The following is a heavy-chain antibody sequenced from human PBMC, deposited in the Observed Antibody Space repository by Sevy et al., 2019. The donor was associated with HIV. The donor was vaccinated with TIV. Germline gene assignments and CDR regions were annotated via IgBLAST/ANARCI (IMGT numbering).Heavy chain of an antibody. CDR2: ISAYNGNT. Sequence: ASVKVSCKASGYTFTSYGISWVRQAPGQGLEWMGWISAYNGNTNYAQKLQGRVTMTTDTSTSTAYMELRSLRSDDTAVYYCAGDPMVRGVIISRSNWFDPWGQGTLVTVSS. CDR3: AGDPMVRGVIISRSNWFDP. V-gene: IGHV1-18*01. CDR1: GYTFTSYG. J-gene: IGHJ5*02. D-gene: IGHD3-10*01.